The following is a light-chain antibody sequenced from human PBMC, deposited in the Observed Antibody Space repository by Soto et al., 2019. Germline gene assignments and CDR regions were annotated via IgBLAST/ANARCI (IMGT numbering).Light chain of an antibody. CDR1: SSNIGAGYE. Sequence: QSVLTQPPSGSEAPGQRVTISCTGSSSNIGAGYEAHWYQQVPGTAPKLLIYEHNNRPSGVPDRFSGSKSGTSASLAIDGLQAEDEAEYYCQSYESSLSGYVFGTGTKVTV. J-gene: IGLJ1*01. CDR2: EHN. CDR3: QSYESSLSGYV. V-gene: IGLV1-40*01.